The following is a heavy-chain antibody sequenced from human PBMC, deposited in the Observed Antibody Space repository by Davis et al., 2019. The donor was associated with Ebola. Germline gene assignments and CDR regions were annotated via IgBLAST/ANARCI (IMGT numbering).Heavy chain of an antibody. D-gene: IGHD2-2*01. CDR1: AFTLNNYH. Sequence: GESLKISCAASAFTLNNYHIHWVRQAPGRGLEWVAVSSSDGHDKYFADSVKGRFTISRDNSKNTIHLQLRSLRPEDTAVYYCATLRGGFSFGIIGYAPPDDDDDDLDYWGQGTLVTVSS. V-gene: IGHV3-30*04. J-gene: IGHJ4*02. CDR2: SSSDGHDK. CDR3: ATLRGGFSFGIIGYAPPDDDDDDLDY.